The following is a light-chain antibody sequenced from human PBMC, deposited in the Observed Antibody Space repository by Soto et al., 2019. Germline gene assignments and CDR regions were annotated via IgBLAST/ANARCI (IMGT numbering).Light chain of an antibody. CDR3: MQGTLWPPT. J-gene: IGKJ1*01. V-gene: IGKV2-30*01. CDR1: QSLVYSDGNTY. Sequence: DVVMTQSPLSLPVTLGQPASIPCRSSQSLVYSDGNTYLNWFQQRPGQSPRRLMYKVSNRDSGVPDRCSGSGSGTDFTLKISRVEAEDVGVYYCMQGTLWPPTFGQGTKVEIK. CDR2: KVS.